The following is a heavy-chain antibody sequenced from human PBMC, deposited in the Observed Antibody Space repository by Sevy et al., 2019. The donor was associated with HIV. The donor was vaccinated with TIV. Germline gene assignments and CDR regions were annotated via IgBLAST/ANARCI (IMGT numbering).Heavy chain of an antibody. D-gene: IGHD2-2*01. CDR2: FSFGCGKI. J-gene: IGHJ4*02. CDR3: AREGCSKPHDY. V-gene: IGHV3-23*01. CDR1: GFTFSNYA. Sequence: GGSLRLSCAASGFTFSNYAMSWVHQAPGKGLEWVSTFSFGCGKINYADSVKGRFTISRDNSKNTLYLQMNSLRAEDTALYYCAREGCSKPHDYWGQGALVTFSS.